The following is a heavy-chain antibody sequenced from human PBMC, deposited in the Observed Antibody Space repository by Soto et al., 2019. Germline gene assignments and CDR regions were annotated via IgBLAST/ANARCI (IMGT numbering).Heavy chain of an antibody. J-gene: IGHJ5*02. CDR1: GFTFSSYG. Sequence: GGSLRLSCAASGFTFSSYGMHWVRQAPGKGLEWVSDICSSGSTIYYADSVKGRFTISRDNAKNSLYLQMNSPRAEDTAVYYCARVDPPAKSWGQGTLVTVSS. CDR3: ARVDPPAKS. CDR2: ICSSGSTI. V-gene: IGHV3-48*04. D-gene: IGHD2-2*01.